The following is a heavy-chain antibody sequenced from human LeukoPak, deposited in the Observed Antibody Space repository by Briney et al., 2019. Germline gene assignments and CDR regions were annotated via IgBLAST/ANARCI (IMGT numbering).Heavy chain of an antibody. D-gene: IGHD6-13*01. V-gene: IGHV3-74*01. CDR3: ARTRTLPIAGGFDT. Sequence: GVSLRLSCAASGFTFSSYWMHWVREGPGKGVVWVSRISTDGSSTDYADSVKGRFTISRENAENTLYLQVNSLSGEDTAVYYCARTRTLPIAGGFDTWGKGSLVTVP. J-gene: IGHJ5*02. CDR1: GFTFSSYW. CDR2: ISTDGSST.